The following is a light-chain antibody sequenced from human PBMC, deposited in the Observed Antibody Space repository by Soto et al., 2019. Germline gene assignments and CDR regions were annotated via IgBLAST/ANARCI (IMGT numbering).Light chain of an antibody. CDR2: DTS. CDR1: TGAVTSGHY. J-gene: IGLJ3*02. Sequence: QAVVTQEPSLTVSPGGTVTLTCGSNTGAVTSGHYPDWFQQKPGQAPRTLIYDTSRKHSWTPARFSGSLVGGEAALTLSGAQPEDEADYYCLLSYSGAEVFGGGTKLTVL. V-gene: IGLV7-46*01. CDR3: LLSYSGAEV.